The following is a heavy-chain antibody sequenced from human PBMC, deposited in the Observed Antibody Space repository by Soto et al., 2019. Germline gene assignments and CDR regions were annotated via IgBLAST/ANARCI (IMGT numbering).Heavy chain of an antibody. CDR1: GGSISSGGYY. V-gene: IGHV4-31*03. J-gene: IGHJ4*02. CDR2: IYYSGRT. D-gene: IGHD3-10*01. Sequence: QVQLQESGPGLVKPSQTLSLTCTVSGGSISSGGYYWSWIRQHPGKGLEWIGYIYYSGRTYYNPSLKSRVTIPVDTSKNQFSLKLSSVTAADTAVYYCARGRVSGPMVRGVIPRFFDYWGQGTLVTVSS. CDR3: ARGRVSGPMVRGVIPRFFDY.